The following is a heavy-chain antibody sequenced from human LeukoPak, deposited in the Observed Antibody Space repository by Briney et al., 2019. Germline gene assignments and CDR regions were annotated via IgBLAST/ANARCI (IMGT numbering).Heavy chain of an antibody. V-gene: IGHV3-11*01. D-gene: IGHD4-23*01. J-gene: IGHJ4*02. CDR2: ISSSGSTI. Sequence: GGSLRLSCAASGFTFSDYYMSWIRQAPGRGLEWVSYISSSGSTIYYADSVKGRFTISRDNAKNSLYLQMNSLRAEDTAVYYCARQDPNTVVTDYWGQGTLVTVSS. CDR3: ARQDPNTVVTDY. CDR1: GFTFSDYY.